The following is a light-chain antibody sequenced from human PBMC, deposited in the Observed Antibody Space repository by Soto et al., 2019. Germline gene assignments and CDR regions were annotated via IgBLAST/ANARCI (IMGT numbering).Light chain of an antibody. V-gene: IGLV2-11*01. CDR3: CSYVGGYSYA. CDR1: SSDVGDYNS. CDR2: DVS. J-gene: IGLJ1*01. Sequence: QSVLTQPRSVSGSPGQSVTVSCIGTSSDVGDYNSVSWYQQHPGKAPKLMIYDVSKRPSGVPDRFSGSKSGNTASLTISGLQAEDEADYYCCSYVGGYSYAVGIGTKV.